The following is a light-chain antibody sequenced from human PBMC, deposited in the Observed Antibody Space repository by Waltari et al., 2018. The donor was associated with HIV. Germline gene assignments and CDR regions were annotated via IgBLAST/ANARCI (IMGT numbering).Light chain of an antibody. CDR2: EVS. V-gene: IGLV2-8*01. CDR1: SRYVGGYNY. Sequence: QSALTQPPSASGSPGQSVTISCTGTSRYVGGYNYVSWYQQHPGKAPKLMIYEVSKRPSGVPDRFSGSKSGNTASLTVSGLQAEDEADYYCSSYAGSNNWVFGGGTKLIVL. J-gene: IGLJ3*02. CDR3: SSYAGSNNWV.